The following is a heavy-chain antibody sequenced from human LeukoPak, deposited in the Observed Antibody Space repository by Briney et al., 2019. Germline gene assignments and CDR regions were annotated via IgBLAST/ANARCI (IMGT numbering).Heavy chain of an antibody. Sequence: ASVKVSCKASGYTFTNYYIHWLRQAPGQGPEWMGYINPRNGATDYSQKFQGRLSMTRDTSISTAYMKVSSLRSDDTALYYCARDPRDTGGAYDSWGQGTLLTVSS. J-gene: IGHJ5*01. CDR1: GYTFTNYY. CDR3: ARDPRDTGGAYDS. CDR2: INPRNGAT. V-gene: IGHV1-2*02. D-gene: IGHD2-8*02.